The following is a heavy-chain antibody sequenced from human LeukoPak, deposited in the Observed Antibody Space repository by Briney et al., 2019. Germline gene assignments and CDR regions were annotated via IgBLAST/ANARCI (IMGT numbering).Heavy chain of an antibody. Sequence: GESLKISCKGSGYSFTNYWIGWVRQMPGKGLEWMGIIYPGDSDTRYSPSFQGQVTIPADKSISTAYLQWSSLKASDTAMYYCARHRQWPVGYFDLWGRGTLVTVSS. CDR1: GYSFTNYW. J-gene: IGHJ2*01. CDR3: ARHRQWPVGYFDL. D-gene: IGHD6-19*01. CDR2: IYPGDSDT. V-gene: IGHV5-51*01.